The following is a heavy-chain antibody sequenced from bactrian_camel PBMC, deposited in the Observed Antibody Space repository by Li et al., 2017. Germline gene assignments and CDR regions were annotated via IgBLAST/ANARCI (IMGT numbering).Heavy chain of an antibody. Sequence: HVQLVESGGGLVQPGGSLRLACAASGFTFRTYYMNWLRQAPGKEPEAVAAIRRDDLTAYTDSVRGRFTISKDNANSNLALQMNSLKPEDTAVYYCAPREATELMSQGTQVTAS. V-gene: IGHV3S26*01. D-gene: IGHD4*01. CDR2: IRRDDLT. J-gene: IGHJ4*01. CDR1: GFTFRTYY.